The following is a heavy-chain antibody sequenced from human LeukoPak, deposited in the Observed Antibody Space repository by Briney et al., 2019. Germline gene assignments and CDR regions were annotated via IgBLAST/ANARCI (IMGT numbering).Heavy chain of an antibody. CDR2: IIPIFGTA. CDR1: GGTFSSYA. V-gene: IGHV1-69*05. Sequence: SVKVSCKASGGTFSSYAISWVRQAPGQGLEWMGGIIPIFGTANYAQNFQGRVTMTTDTSTNTAYMELRSLRSDDTAVYYCATSPSRYVIDYWGQGTLVTVSS. D-gene: IGHD2-2*01. CDR3: ATSPSRYVIDY. J-gene: IGHJ4*02.